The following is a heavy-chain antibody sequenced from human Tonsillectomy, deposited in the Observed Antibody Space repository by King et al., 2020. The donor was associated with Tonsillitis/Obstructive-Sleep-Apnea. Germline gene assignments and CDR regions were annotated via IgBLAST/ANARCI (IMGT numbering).Heavy chain of an antibody. D-gene: IGHD1-1*01. J-gene: IGHJ4*02. CDR3: ARHESGTTELDY. CDR1: GYSFTTHW. Sequence: QLVQSGAEVKKAGESLKISCNGAGYSFTTHWIGWVRQMPGKGLEWMGIIYPGDSNTRYSPSFQGQITISANKSIRTAYLQWSSLKASDTAMYYCARHESGTTELDYWGQGTLVTVSS. CDR2: IYPGDSNT. V-gene: IGHV5-51*01.